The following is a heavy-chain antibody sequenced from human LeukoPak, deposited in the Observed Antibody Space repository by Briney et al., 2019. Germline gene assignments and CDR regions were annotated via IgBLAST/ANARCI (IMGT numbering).Heavy chain of an antibody. V-gene: IGHV5-51*01. J-gene: IGHJ5*02. CDR2: IYPGDSDT. Sequence: GGSLEVSCQGSGSRFTSYWIGWVRQVPGKGLEWMGIIYPGDSDTRYSPSFQGQVTISADKSISTAYLQWSSLKASDTAMYYCARQGYSSSWYSGGGEGFWFDPWGQGTLVTVSS. CDR1: GSRFTSYW. D-gene: IGHD6-13*01. CDR3: ARQGYSSSWYSGGGEGFWFDP.